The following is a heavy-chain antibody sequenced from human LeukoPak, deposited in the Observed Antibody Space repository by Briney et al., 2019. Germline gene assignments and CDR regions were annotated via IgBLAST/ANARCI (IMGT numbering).Heavy chain of an antibody. Sequence: PGGSLRLSCAASGFTFSSYWMSWVRQAPGKGPEWVAHIKQDASQEDHVDSVKGRFTISRDNVKNSLYLQMNSLRAEDTAVYYCARGVVYPTWSGPHWSDYWGQGTLVTVSS. CDR2: IKQDASQE. CDR1: GFTFSSYW. D-gene: IGHD3-3*01. CDR3: ARGVVYPTWSGPHWSDY. J-gene: IGHJ4*02. V-gene: IGHV3-7*01.